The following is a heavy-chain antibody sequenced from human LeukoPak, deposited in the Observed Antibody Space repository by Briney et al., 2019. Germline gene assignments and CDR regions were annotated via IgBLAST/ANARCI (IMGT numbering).Heavy chain of an antibody. Sequence: PSETLSLTCTVSGVSISSHYWSWVRQPPGKGLEWVGNIYDSESTHYKSSLKSRVTISVDTSKHQFSLRLRSVTAADTAVYYCARVLQNYYYLDVWGKGTTVTVSS. CDR3: ARVLQNYYYLDV. V-gene: IGHV4-59*11. J-gene: IGHJ6*03. CDR2: IYDSEST. CDR1: GVSISSHY.